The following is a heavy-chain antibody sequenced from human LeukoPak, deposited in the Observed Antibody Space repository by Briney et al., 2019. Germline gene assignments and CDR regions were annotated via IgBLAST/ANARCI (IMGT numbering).Heavy chain of an antibody. D-gene: IGHD3-3*01. CDR1: GYTFTIYA. Sequence: ASVSLSYNVSGYTFTIYAMNWVRHAPGQGREGMGWINTNTGNPTYAQGFPGRLVFSLDTSVSTAYLQISSLMSADTAVFYCARREWLFREAMFFDIWGEGTMVSASS. CDR2: INTNTGNP. J-gene: IGHJ3*02. CDR3: ARREWLFREAMFFDI. V-gene: IGHV7-4-1*02.